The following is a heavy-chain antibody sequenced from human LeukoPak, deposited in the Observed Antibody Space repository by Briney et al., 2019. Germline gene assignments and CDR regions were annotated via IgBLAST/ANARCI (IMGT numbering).Heavy chain of an antibody. CDR3: AKDYYDYVWGSYPFDY. CDR1: GFTFSSYG. D-gene: IGHD3-16*02. J-gene: IGHJ4*02. Sequence: PGGSLRLYCAASGFTFSSYGMHWVRQAPGKGLEWVAVISYDGSNKYYADSVKGRFTISRDNSKNTLYLQMNSLRAEDTAVYYCAKDYYDYVWGSYPFDYWGQGTLVTVSS. V-gene: IGHV3-30*18. CDR2: ISYDGSNK.